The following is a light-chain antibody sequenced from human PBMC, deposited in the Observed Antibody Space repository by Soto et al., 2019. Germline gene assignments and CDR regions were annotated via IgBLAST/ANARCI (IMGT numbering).Light chain of an antibody. CDR2: GAS. CDR1: QSVRSNF. CDR3: QQYSSSPRT. Sequence: EIVLTQSPGTLSLSPGERATLSCRASQSVRSNFLAWYQQKPGQAPRLLIYGASTRAAGFPDRFSGSGSGTDFSLTISRLEPEDFAVYHCQQYSSSPRTFGQGTRLEIK. V-gene: IGKV3-20*01. J-gene: IGKJ5*01.